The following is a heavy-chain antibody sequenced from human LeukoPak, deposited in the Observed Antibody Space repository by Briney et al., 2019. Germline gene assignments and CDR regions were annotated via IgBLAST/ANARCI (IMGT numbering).Heavy chain of an antibody. CDR2: IYYSGST. Sequence: PSETLSLTCTVSGCSISSYYWSWIRQPPGKGLEWIGYIYYSGSTNYNPSLKSRVTISVDTSKTQFSLKLSSMTVAYTAVYYCARDPTDNYYYFYAMDVWGQGTTVTVSS. CDR1: GCSISSYY. CDR3: ARDPTDNYYYFYAMDV. D-gene: IGHD1-14*01. V-gene: IGHV4-59*01. J-gene: IGHJ6*02.